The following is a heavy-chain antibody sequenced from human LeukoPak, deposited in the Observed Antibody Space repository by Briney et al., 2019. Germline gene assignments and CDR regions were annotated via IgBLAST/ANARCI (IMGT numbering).Heavy chain of an antibody. V-gene: IGHV3-30-3*01. CDR2: ISYDGSNK. J-gene: IGHJ3*02. Sequence: GGSLRLSCAASGFTFSSYAMHWVRQAPGKGLEWVAVISYDGSNKYYADSVKGRFTISRDNSKNTLYLQMNSLRAEDTAVYYCARAVVGATRSYDAFDIWGQGTMVTVSS. CDR1: GFTFSSYA. CDR3: ARAVVGATRSYDAFDI. D-gene: IGHD1-26*01.